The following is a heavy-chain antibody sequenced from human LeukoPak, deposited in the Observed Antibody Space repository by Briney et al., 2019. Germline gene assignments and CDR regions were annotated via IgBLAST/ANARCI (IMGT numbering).Heavy chain of an antibody. CDR2: IRYDGSNK. CDR3: AKDLEYYGSGSYYND. CDR1: GFTFSSYG. J-gene: IGHJ4*02. V-gene: IGHV3-30*02. D-gene: IGHD3-10*01. Sequence: GGSLRLSCAASGFTFSSYGMHWVRQAPGKGLEWVAFIRYDGSNKYYAYSVKGRFTISRDNSKNKLYLQMNSLRAEDTAVYYCAKDLEYYGSGSYYNDWGQGTLVTVSS.